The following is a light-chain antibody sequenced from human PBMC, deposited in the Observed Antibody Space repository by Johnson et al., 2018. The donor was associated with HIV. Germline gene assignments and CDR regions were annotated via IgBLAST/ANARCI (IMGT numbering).Light chain of an antibody. J-gene: IGLJ1*01. CDR1: SSNIGNNY. Sequence: QAVLTQPPSVSAAPRQKVTISCSGSSSNIGNNYVSWYQQLPGTAPKLLIYDNNKRPSGIPDRFSGSKSGTSATLGISALQTGDEADYYCGTWDNSLSAGVFGSGTKVTVL. CDR3: GTWDNSLSAGV. CDR2: DNN. V-gene: IGLV1-51*01.